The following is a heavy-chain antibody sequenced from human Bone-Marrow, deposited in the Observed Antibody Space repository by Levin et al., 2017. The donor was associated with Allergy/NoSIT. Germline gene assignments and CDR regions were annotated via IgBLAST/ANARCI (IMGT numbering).Heavy chain of an antibody. D-gene: IGHD6-19*01. J-gene: IGHJ4*02. CDR1: GFTFSSYG. CDR2: IWYDGSNK. CDR3: ARDRGVAGTDYFDY. V-gene: IGHV3-33*01. Sequence: HPGGSLRLSCAASGFTFSSYGMHWVRQAPRKGLEWVAVIWYDGSNKYYADSVKGRFTISRDNSKNTLYLQMNSLRAEDTAVYYCARDRGVAGTDYFDYWGQGTLVTVSS.